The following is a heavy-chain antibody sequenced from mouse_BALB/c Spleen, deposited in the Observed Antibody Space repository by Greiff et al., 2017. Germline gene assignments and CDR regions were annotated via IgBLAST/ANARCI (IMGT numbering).Heavy chain of an antibody. J-gene: IGHJ3*01. CDR2: VNPNNGGT. CDR3: ARVDEAFAY. CDR1: GYSFTGYY. Sequence: EVQLQQSGPDRVKPGASVKISCKASGYSFTGYYMHWVKQSHGKSLEWIGRVNPNNGGTIYNQKFKGKATLTVDKSSSTAYMELRSLTSEDTAVYYCARVDEAFAYWGQGTLVTVSA. V-gene: IGHV1-18*01.